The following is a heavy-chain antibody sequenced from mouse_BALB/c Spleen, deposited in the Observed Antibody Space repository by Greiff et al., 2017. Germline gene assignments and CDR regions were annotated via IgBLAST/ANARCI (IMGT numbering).Heavy chain of an antibody. J-gene: IGHJ2*01. V-gene: IGHV1S81*02. CDR3: ARGYGY. CDR1: GYTFTSYW. CDR2: INPSNGRT. D-gene: IGHD1-1*01. Sequence: VQLQQSGAELVKPGASVKLSCKASGYTFTSYWMHWVKQRPGQGLEWIGEINPSNGRTNYNEKFKSKATLTVDKSSSTAYMQLSSLTSEDSAVYYCARGYGYWGQGTTLTVSS.